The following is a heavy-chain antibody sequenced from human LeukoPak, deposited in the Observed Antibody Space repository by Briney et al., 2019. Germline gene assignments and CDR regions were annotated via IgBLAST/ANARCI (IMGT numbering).Heavy chain of an antibody. CDR3: ARRPLHSQNWLAP. CDR2: IFPGDSDT. J-gene: IGHJ5*02. Sequence: TPGESLKISCKGYGDRFTSYWVAWVRQMPGKGLEWMVIIFPGDSDTRYSSSIQGQVTISVDRSISTAYLQWSSLKASDTAIYYYARRPLHSQNWLAPWGQGTLVTVSS. CDR1: GDRFTSYW. V-gene: IGHV5-51*03.